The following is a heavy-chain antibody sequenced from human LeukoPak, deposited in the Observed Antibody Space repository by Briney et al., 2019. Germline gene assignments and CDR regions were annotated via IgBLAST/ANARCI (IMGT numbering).Heavy chain of an antibody. Sequence: KPSETLSLTCTVSGGYISSYHWSWIRQPPGKGLEWIGYIYYSGSTNYNPSLKSRVTISVDTSKNQFSLKLSSVTAADTAVYYCARESIESGAFDIWGQGTMVTVSS. CDR2: IYYSGST. CDR1: GGYISSYH. D-gene: IGHD2-21*01. CDR3: ARESIESGAFDI. J-gene: IGHJ3*02. V-gene: IGHV4-59*01.